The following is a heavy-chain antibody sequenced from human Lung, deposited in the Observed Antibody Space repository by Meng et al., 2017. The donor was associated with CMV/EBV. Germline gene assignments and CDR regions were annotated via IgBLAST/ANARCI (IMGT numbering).Heavy chain of an antibody. J-gene: IGHJ6*02. V-gene: IGHV2-26*01. CDR1: GFSLSNARMG. D-gene: IGHD2-2*01. CDR2: IFSNDEK. Sequence: SGXXLVXPTETLTLTCTVSGFSLSNARMGVSWIRQPPGKALEWLAHIFSNDEKSYSTSLKSRLTISKDTSKSQVVLTMTNMDPVDTATYYCARIPAAIGGYYYYGMDVWXQGTTVTVSS. CDR3: ARIPAAIGGYYYYGMDV.